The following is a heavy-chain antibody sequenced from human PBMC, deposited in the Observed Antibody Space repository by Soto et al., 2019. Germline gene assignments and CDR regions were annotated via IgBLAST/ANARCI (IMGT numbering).Heavy chain of an antibody. CDR2: INHSGST. Sequence: SETLSLTCAVYGGSFSGYYWSWIRQPPGKGLEWIGEINHSGSTNYNPSLKSRVTISVDTSKNQFSLKLSSVTAADTAVYYCARPKYSSSWYTYFDYWRQGTLVTVS. CDR3: ARPKYSSSWYTYFDY. D-gene: IGHD6-13*01. V-gene: IGHV4-34*01. J-gene: IGHJ4*02. CDR1: GGSFSGYY.